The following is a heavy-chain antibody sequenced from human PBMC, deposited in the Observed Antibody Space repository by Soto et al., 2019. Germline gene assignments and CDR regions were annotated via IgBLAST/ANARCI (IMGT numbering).Heavy chain of an antibody. V-gene: IGHV3-48*01. Sequence: EVQLVESGGGLVQPGGSLRLSCAASGFTFSSYSMNWVRQAPGKGLEWVSYISSSSSTIYYADSVKGRFTISRDNAKNYLYLQMNSLRAEDTAVYSCARHPERIAEIGWFDPWGQGTLVTVSS. CDR3: ARHPERIAEIGWFDP. CDR1: GFTFSSYS. D-gene: IGHD6-13*01. J-gene: IGHJ5*02. CDR2: ISSSSSTI.